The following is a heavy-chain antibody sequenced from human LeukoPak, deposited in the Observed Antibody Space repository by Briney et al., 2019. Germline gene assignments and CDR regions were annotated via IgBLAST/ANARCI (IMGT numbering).Heavy chain of an antibody. Sequence: GGSLRLSCAASGFTFSSYGMHWVRQAPGKGLEWVSVIYSGGSTYYADSVKGRFTISRDNSKNTLYLQMNSLRAEDTAVYYCARRMITFGGVIRLTHDAFDIWGQGTLVTVSS. CDR3: ARRMITFGGVIRLTHDAFDI. CDR2: IYSGGST. V-gene: IGHV3-66*01. J-gene: IGHJ4*02. CDR1: GFTFSSYG. D-gene: IGHD3-16*01.